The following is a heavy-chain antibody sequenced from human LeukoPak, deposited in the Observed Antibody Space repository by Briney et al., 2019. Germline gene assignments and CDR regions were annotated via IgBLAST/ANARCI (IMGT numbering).Heavy chain of an antibody. D-gene: IGHD4-23*01. CDR1: GFNFNNAW. CDR2: IASDGSST. Sequence: SGESLRLSCTTSGFNFNNAWMNWVRQAPGKGLVWVSRIASDGSSTTYADSVKGRFSISRDNAKNTLYLQMNSLRVEDTAVYYCARGRPHGNDYWGQGTLVTVSS. V-gene: IGHV3-74*01. CDR3: ARGRPHGNDY. J-gene: IGHJ4*02.